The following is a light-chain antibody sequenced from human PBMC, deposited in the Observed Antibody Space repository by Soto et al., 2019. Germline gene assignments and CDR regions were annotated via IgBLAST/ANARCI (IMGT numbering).Light chain of an antibody. CDR1: SSNIGSPFD. CDR2: ANN. Sequence: QSVLTQPPSVSGAPGQRVTISCTGNSSNIGSPFDVHWYQHLPGTAPRLLIYANNNRPSGVPDRFSGSKSGTSASLAITGLQGDDEADYYCSSYTSTSTSLVFATGTKLTVL. V-gene: IGLV1-40*01. J-gene: IGLJ1*01. CDR3: SSYTSTSTSLV.